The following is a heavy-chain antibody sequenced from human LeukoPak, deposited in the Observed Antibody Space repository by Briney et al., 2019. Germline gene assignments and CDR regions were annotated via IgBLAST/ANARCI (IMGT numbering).Heavy chain of an antibody. CDR1: GFTFSSYA. CDR3: AKDPRLRFLEWSLKYYYYMDV. V-gene: IGHV3-23*01. Sequence: GGSLRLSCAASGFTFSSYAMSWVRQAPGKGLEWVSAISGSGGSTYYADSVKGRFTISRDNSKNTLYLQMNSLRAEDTAVYYCAKDPRLRFLEWSLKYYYYMDVWGKGTTVTVSS. J-gene: IGHJ6*03. D-gene: IGHD3-3*01. CDR2: ISGSGGST.